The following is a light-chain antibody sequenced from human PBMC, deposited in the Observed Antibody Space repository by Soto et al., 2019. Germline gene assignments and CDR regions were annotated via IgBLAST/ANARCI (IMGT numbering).Light chain of an antibody. Sequence: QSALTQPASASGSPGQSITISCTGTSSDVGGYNFVSWYQHHPGKAPKVMIYDVSNRPSGVSNRFSGSKSGNTASLTISGLQAEDEADYHCSSYTSSYSVVFGGGTKVTVL. CDR3: SSYTSSYSVV. CDR1: SSDVGGYNF. CDR2: DVS. V-gene: IGLV2-14*03. J-gene: IGLJ2*01.